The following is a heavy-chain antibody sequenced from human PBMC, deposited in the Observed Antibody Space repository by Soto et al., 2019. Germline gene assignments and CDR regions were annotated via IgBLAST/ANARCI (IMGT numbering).Heavy chain of an antibody. Sequence: QVQLVESGGGVVQPGRSLRLSCAASGFTFSSYGMHWVRQAPGKGLEWVAVIWYDGSNKYYADSVKGRFTISRDNSKNTLDLHINSLRAEDTARYYCAKDFGLRRQQLVFFFDYWGQGTLFTVSS. V-gene: IGHV3-33*06. J-gene: IGHJ4*02. D-gene: IGHD6-13*01. CDR3: AKDFGLRRQQLVFFFDY. CDR2: IWYDGSNK. CDR1: GFTFSSYG.